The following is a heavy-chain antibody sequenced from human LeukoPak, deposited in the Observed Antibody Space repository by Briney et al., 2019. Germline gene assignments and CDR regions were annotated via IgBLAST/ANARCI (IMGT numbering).Heavy chain of an antibody. CDR3: AKDLGGAMIVVV. Sequence: GGSLRLSCAAFGFTFSSHGMSWVRQTPGKGLEWVSTISSSGGNTYYADSVKGRFTISRDNSKNTLYLQMNSLRAEDTAIYYCAKDLGGAMIVVVGGQGTLVTVSS. V-gene: IGHV3-23*01. CDR1: GFTFSSHG. D-gene: IGHD3-22*01. J-gene: IGHJ4*02. CDR2: ISSSGGNT.